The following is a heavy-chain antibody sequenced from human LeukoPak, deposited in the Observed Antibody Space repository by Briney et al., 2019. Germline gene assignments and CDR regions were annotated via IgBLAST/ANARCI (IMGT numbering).Heavy chain of an antibody. Sequence: PSETLSLTCTVSGGSISSYYWSWIRQPAGKGLEGIGRIYTSGSTNYNPSLKSRVTMSLDTSTNQFSLKLSSVTAADTAVYYCARDLAYYDSSGYLRYFDHWGQGTLVTVSS. CDR2: IYTSGST. J-gene: IGHJ4*02. CDR1: GGSISSYY. D-gene: IGHD3-22*01. CDR3: ARDLAYYDSSGYLRYFDH. V-gene: IGHV4-4*07.